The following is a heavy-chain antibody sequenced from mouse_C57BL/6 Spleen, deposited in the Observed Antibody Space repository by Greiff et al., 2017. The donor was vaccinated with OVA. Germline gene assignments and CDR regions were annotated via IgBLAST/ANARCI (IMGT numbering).Heavy chain of an antibody. CDR2: IWSGGST. J-gene: IGHJ4*01. CDR1: GFSLTSYG. V-gene: IGHV2-5*01. Sequence: QVQLQQSGPGLVQPSPCLSISCTVSGFSLTSYGVHWVRQSPGKGLEWLGVIWSGGSTNYNAAFMSRLSIIKDNTKHQVFFKLTSLQADDNAIYCCAKNGGGDAMDYWGQGTSVTVSS. CDR3: AKNGGGDAMDY.